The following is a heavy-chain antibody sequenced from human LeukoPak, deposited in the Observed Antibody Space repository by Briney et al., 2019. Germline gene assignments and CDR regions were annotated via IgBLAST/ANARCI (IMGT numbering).Heavy chain of an antibody. D-gene: IGHD2-15*01. Sequence: SETLSLTCAVYGESLNSYYWSWVRQPPGEGLEWIGEIYESGTTEYNPSLRSRVTISMVPSKQQFSLSLSSVTAADTAVYYCAGGAWATRLGSWGLGTPVIVSA. J-gene: IGHJ4*02. CDR1: GESLNSYY. CDR3: AGGAWATRLGS. V-gene: IGHV4-34*01. CDR2: IYESGTT.